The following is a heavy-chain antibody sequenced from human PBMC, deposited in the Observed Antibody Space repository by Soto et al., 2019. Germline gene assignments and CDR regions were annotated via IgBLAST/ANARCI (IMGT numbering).Heavy chain of an antibody. CDR2: LIPITATA. J-gene: IGHJ6*02. D-gene: IGHD2-2*01. CDR3: ARSQSSSTSLEIDYYYYYGMDV. V-gene: IGHV1-69*01. CDR1: GGTFGSYA. Sequence: QVQLVQSGAEVKKPGSSVKVSCKASGGTFGSYAISWVRQAPGQGLEWMGGLIPITATANYAQKFQGRVTITADESTSTASMQLSSLRSEDTAVYYCARSQSSSTSLEIDYYYYYGMDVWGQGTTVTVSS.